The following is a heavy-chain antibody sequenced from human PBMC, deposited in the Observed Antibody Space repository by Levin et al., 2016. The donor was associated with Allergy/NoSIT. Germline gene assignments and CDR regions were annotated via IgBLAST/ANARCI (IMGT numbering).Heavy chain of an antibody. D-gene: IGHD3-3*01. Sequence: SETLSLTCAVYGGSFSGYYWSWIRQPPGKGLEWIGEINHSGSTNYNPSLKSRVTISVDTSKNQFSLKLSSVTAADTAVYYCARGPWRGYLDYWGQGTLVTVSS. CDR3: ARGPWRGYLDY. V-gene: IGHV4-34*01. J-gene: IGHJ4*02. CDR2: INHSGST. CDR1: GGSFSGYY.